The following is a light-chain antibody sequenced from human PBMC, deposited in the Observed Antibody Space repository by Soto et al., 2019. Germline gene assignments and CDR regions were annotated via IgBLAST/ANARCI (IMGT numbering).Light chain of an antibody. V-gene: IGKV1-27*01. CDR2: TTS. J-gene: IGKJ1*01. CDR1: QAINIY. Sequence: DIQMTQSPSSLSASVGDRVTITCRASQAINIYLAWYQHKPGKVPELLIYTTSTLQSGVPSRFSGSGSGTDFTLTISSLLPEDVGTYYWQNYNSGPRTFGQGTKVEIK. CDR3: QNYNSGPRT.